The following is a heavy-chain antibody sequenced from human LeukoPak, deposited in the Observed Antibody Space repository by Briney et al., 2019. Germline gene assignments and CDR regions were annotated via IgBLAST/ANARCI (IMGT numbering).Heavy chain of an antibody. CDR1: GFTFDDYA. CDR3: AKGGYSSSPDFDY. V-gene: IGHV3-9*01. CDR2: ISWNSGSI. D-gene: IGHD6-6*01. J-gene: IGHJ4*02. Sequence: QPGRSLRLSCAASGFTFDDYAMHWVRHAPGKGLEWVSGISWNSGSIGYADSVKGRFTISRDNAKNSLYLQMNSLRAEDTALYYCAKGGYSSSPDFDYWGQGTLVTVSS.